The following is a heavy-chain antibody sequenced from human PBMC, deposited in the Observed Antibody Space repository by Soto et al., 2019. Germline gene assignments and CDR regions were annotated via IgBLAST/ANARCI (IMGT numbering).Heavy chain of an antibody. J-gene: IGHJ4*02. Sequence: GGSLRLSCVASGFTFGNSGMSWVRQAPGKGLEWISGLSGDNNTDTKYADSVKGRFTISRDNSKSTLYLQMHSLRVEDTALYYCTKDSGYDSTDWGLGT. V-gene: IGHV3-23*01. D-gene: IGHD3-9*01. CDR3: TKDSGYDSTD. CDR2: LSGDNNTDT. CDR1: GFTFGNSG.